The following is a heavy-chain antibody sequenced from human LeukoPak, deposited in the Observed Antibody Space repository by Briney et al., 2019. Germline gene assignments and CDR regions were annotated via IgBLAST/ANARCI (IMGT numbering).Heavy chain of an antibody. V-gene: IGHV1-18*04. CDR2: ITSYNGNT. CDR1: GYTFTSNY. J-gene: IGHJ4*02. CDR3: ARAGAAAGTPFDY. Sequence: GASVKVSCKASGYTFTSNYIHWVRQAPGQGLEWMGWITSYNGNTKYAQQLQGRVTMTTDTSTGTAYMELRSLRSDDTAVYYCARAGAAAGTPFDYWGQGTLVTVSS. D-gene: IGHD6-13*01.